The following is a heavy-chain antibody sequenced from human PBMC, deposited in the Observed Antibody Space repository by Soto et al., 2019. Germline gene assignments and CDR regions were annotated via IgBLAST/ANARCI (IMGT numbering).Heavy chain of an antibody. CDR1: GGTFRSYA. CDR2: IIPIFGTA. D-gene: IGHD3-22*01. V-gene: IGHV1-69*13. J-gene: IGHJ3*02. Sequence: ASVQVSCKASGGTFRSYALRWVRQAPGQGLEWMGGIIPIFGTANNAQKFQGRVTITADESTSTAYMELSSLRSEDTAVYYCARDGRYNCYDSSGLSDAFDIWGQGTMVTVSS. CDR3: ARDGRYNCYDSSGLSDAFDI.